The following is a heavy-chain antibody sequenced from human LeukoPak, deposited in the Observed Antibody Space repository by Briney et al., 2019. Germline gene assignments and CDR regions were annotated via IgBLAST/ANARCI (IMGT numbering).Heavy chain of an antibody. V-gene: IGHV3-21*01. D-gene: IGHD3-10*01. CDR3: ARGVGPAKAFDI. CDR1: GFTFSTYT. J-gene: IGHJ3*02. Sequence: GGSLRLSCAASGFTFSTYTMNWVRQAPGKGLEWVSSISSRSSYIYYADSVKGRFTISRDNAKNSLYLQMNSLRAEDTAVYYCARGVGPAKAFDIWGQGTMVTVSS. CDR2: ISSRSSYI.